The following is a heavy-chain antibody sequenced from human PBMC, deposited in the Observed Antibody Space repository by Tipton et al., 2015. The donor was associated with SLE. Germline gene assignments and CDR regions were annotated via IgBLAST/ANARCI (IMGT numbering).Heavy chain of an antibody. CDR3: ARGGDDFWSANYPSGGMDV. CDR2: IFISGDT. J-gene: IGHJ6*02. V-gene: IGHV4-61*02. CDR1: GASINSGSYF. Sequence: TLSLTCTVSGASINSGSYFWTWTRQPAGKGMEWIGRIFISGDTNYNPSLKSRVTMSVDTSKNQFSLKVNSVTAADTAVYYCARGGDDFWSANYPSGGMDVWGQGTTVTVSS. D-gene: IGHD3-3*01.